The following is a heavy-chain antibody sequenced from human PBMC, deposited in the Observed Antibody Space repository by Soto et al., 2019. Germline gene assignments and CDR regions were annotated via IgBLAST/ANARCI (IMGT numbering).Heavy chain of an antibody. D-gene: IGHD3-22*01. V-gene: IGHV1-18*01. CDR3: ARDLGYYDSSGYRYYFDY. J-gene: IGHJ4*02. CDR2: ISAYNGNT. CDR1: GYTFTSYG. Sequence: ASVKVSCKASGYTFTSYGISWVRQAPGQGLEWMGWISAYNGNTNYAQKLQGRVTMTTDTSTSTAYMELRSLRSDDTAVYYCARDLGYYDSSGYRYYFDYWGQGTLVTVSS.